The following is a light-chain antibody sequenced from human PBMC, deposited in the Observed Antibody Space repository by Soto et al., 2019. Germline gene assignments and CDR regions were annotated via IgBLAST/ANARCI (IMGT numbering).Light chain of an antibody. V-gene: IGKV3-20*01. CDR3: QQYGSSPPFT. J-gene: IGKJ3*01. CDR1: QSVSSSY. CDR2: GAS. Sequence: EIVLTQSPGTLSLSPGERATLSGRASQSVSSSYLAWYQQKPGQAPRLLIYGASTRATCIPDRFSGSGSGTDFTLTISRLEPEDFAVYYCQQYGSSPPFTFGPGTKVDIK.